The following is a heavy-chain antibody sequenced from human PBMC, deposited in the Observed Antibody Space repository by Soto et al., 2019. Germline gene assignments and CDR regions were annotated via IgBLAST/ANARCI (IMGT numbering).Heavy chain of an antibody. CDR1: GYTFTSYG. D-gene: IGHD6-13*01. CDR2: ISAYNGNT. CDR3: ARDPREYSSSWYFVY. J-gene: IGHJ4*02. Sequence: GASVTVCCKASGYTFTSYGMSWVRQAPGQGLEWMGWISAYNGNTNYAQKLQGRVTMTTDTSTSTAYMELRSLRSDDTAVYYCARDPREYSSSWYFVYWGQGTLVTVSS. V-gene: IGHV1-18*01.